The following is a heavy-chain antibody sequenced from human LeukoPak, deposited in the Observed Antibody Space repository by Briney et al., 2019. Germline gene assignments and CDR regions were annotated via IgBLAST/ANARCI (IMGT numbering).Heavy chain of an antibody. D-gene: IGHD2-2*01. V-gene: IGHV3-21*01. CDR3: ARDRYCSSTSCYPNWFDP. CDR1: GFTFSSYS. J-gene: IGHJ5*02. CDR2: ISSSSSYM. Sequence: GGSLRLSCAASGFTFSSYSMNWVRQAPGKGLEWVSSISSSSSYMYYADSVKGRFTISRDNAKNSLYLQMNSLRAEDTAVYYCARDRYCSSTSCYPNWFDPWGQGTLVTVSS.